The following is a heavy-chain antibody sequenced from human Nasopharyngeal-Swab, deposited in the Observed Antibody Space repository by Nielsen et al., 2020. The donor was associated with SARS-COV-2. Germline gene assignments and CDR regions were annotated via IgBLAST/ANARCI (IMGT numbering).Heavy chain of an antibody. V-gene: IGHV4-59*01. CDR2: ISYSGGT. J-gene: IGHJ5*02. CDR3: ARGRVEQWLVLNWFDP. Sequence: WIRQPPGKGLEWIGYISYSGGTNYHPSLKSRVTMSSATSKNQFPLRLTSVTAADTAVYYCARGRVEQWLVLNWFDPWGQGTLVTVSS. D-gene: IGHD6-19*01.